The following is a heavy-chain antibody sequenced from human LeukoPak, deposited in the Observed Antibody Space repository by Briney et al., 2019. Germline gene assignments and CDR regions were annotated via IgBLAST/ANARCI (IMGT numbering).Heavy chain of an antibody. D-gene: IGHD6-13*01. CDR1: GYTFTTYG. J-gene: IGHJ4*02. Sequence: ASVKVSCKASGYTFTTYGISWVRRAPGQGLEWMGWISAYNGNTNYAQKLQGRVTMTTDASTSTAYMDLRSLNSDDTAVYFCARVAPGYSSIWYDYWGQGTLVTVSS. CDR2: ISAYNGNT. CDR3: ARVAPGYSSIWYDY. V-gene: IGHV1-18*01.